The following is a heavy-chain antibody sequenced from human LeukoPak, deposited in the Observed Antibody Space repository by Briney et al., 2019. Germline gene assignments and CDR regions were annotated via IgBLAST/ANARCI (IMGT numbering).Heavy chain of an antibody. CDR3: ATKSTSPGYCSSTSCYRAFDI. D-gene: IGHD2-2*03. J-gene: IGHJ3*02. V-gene: IGHV1-69*06. CDR1: GGTFSSYA. Sequence: GASVKVSCKASGGTFSSYAISWVRQAPGQGLEWMGGIVPIFGTANYAQKFQGRVTITADKSTSTAYMELSSLRSEDTAVYYCATKSTSPGYCSSTSCYRAFDIWGQGTMVTVSS. CDR2: IVPIFGTA.